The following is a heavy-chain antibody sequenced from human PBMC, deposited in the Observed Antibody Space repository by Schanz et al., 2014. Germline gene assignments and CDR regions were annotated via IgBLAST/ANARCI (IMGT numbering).Heavy chain of an antibody. CDR3: ARPALWFGDNCFDP. Sequence: EVQLLESGGGLVQPGGSLRLSCAASGFTFSAYAMTWVRQIPGKGLEWVIVISGSGGSTYYADSVRGRFTMSRDNAKNTLYLQMNSLRAEDTAVYYCARPALWFGDNCFDPWGQGTLVTVSS. J-gene: IGHJ5*02. V-gene: IGHV3-23*01. CDR2: ISGSGGST. D-gene: IGHD3-10*01. CDR1: GFTFSAYA.